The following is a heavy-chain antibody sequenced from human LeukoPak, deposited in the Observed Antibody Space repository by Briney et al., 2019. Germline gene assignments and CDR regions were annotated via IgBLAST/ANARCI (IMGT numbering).Heavy chain of an antibody. J-gene: IGHJ4*02. CDR3: ARDPRGDYSNC. CDR2: IHTNGRS. V-gene: IGHV4-61*02. CDR1: GGSISSGDNY. Sequence: SETLSLTCTVSGGSISSGDNYWSWVRLPAGKGLEWIGRIHTNGRSNYNPSLKSRVTISVDTSKHQFSLRLSSVTAADTAVYYCARDPRGDYSNCWGQGTLVTVPS. D-gene: IGHD4-17*01.